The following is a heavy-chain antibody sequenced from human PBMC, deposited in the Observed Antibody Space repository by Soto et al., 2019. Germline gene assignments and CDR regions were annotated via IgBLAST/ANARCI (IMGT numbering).Heavy chain of an antibody. Sequence: SETLSLTCTVSGGSSSSYYWSWIRQPPGKGLEWIGSIYYSGSTYYNPSLKSRVTISVDTSKNQFSLKLSSVTAADTAVYYCATKTGGGWEDGMDVWGQGTTVTVSS. D-gene: IGHD6-19*01. V-gene: IGHV4-59*05. CDR2: IYYSGST. J-gene: IGHJ6*02. CDR3: ATKTGGGWEDGMDV. CDR1: GGSSSSYY.